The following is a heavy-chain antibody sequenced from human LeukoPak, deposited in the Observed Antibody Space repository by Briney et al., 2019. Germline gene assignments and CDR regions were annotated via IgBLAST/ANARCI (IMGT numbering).Heavy chain of an antibody. J-gene: IGHJ3*02. V-gene: IGHV4-30-4*08. CDR1: GGSTSSGAYY. CDR3: ARRPSTVEGAFDI. Sequence: SQTLSLTCTVSGGSTSSGAYYWSWIRQPPGKGLVWIGYIYYSRSTYYNPSLKSRVTISVDTSKNQFSLKLSSVTAADTAVYYCARRPSTVEGAFDIWGQGTMVTVSS. CDR2: IYYSRST. D-gene: IGHD4-23*01.